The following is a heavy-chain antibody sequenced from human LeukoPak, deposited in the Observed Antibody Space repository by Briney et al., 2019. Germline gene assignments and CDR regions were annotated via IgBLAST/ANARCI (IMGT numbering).Heavy chain of an antibody. CDR1: GYTFTSYG. V-gene: IGHV1-18*01. CDR2: ISAYNGNT. J-gene: IGHJ6*03. Sequence: GASVKVSCKASGYTFTSYGISWVRQAPGQGLEWMGWISAYNGNTNYAQKRQGRVTMTTDTSTSTAYMELRSLRSDDTAVYYCARAVFTDGEPRPLPHYYYYYMDVWGKGTTVTVSS. CDR3: ARAVFTDGEPRPLPHYYYYYMDV. D-gene: IGHD3-10*01.